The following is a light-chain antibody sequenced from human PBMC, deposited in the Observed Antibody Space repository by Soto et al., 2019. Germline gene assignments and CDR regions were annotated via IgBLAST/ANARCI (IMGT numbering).Light chain of an antibody. CDR3: QQYGTSMYT. CDR1: QSFRDNY. J-gene: IGKJ2*01. V-gene: IGKV3-20*01. CDR2: AAS. Sequence: EIVLTQSPDTVSSSPGERVTLSCRASQSFRDNYLAWYQQKPGQAPRLLIYAASTRATGIPDRFSGSGSGTDFTLTINSLEPEDFAVYFCQQYGTSMYTFGQGTKLEIK.